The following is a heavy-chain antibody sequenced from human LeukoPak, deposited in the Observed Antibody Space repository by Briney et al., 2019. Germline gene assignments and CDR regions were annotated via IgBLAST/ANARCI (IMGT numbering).Heavy chain of an antibody. V-gene: IGHV3-23*01. D-gene: IGHD1-26*01. Sequence: GGSLRLSCAASGLTFSSYAMSWVRQAPGKGLEWVSAISGSGGSTYYADSVKGRFTISRDNSKNTLYLQMNSLRAEDTAVYYCAKDRAFSGATFLYYFDYWGQGTLVTVSS. CDR2: ISGSGGST. CDR1: GLTFSSYA. CDR3: AKDRAFSGATFLYYFDY. J-gene: IGHJ4*02.